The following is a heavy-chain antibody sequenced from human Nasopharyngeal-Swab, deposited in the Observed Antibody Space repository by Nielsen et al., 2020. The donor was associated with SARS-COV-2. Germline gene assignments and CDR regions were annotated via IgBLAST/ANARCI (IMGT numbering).Heavy chain of an antibody. CDR3: ARDFRFLEWLFPTQAFDN. CDR2: TYYRSKWYN. D-gene: IGHD3-3*01. V-gene: IGHV6-1*01. J-gene: IGHJ3*02. Sequence: SQTLSLTCAISGDSVSSNSAAWNWIRQSPSRGLEWLGRTYYRSKWYNDYAVSVKSRITINPDTSKNQFSLQLNSVTPEDTAVYYCARDFRFLEWLFPTQAFDNWGQGTMVTVSS. CDR1: GDSVSSNSAA.